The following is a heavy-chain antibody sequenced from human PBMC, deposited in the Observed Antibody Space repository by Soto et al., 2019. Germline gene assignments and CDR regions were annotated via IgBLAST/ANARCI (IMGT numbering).Heavy chain of an antibody. CDR1: GFTFSSYG. J-gene: IGHJ4*02. V-gene: IGHV3-33*01. Sequence: QVQLVESGGGVVQPGRSLRLSCAASGFTFSSYGMHWVRQAPGKGLEWVAVIWYDGSNKYYADSVKGRFTISRDNSKHTLYLQMHSLKAEDTAVYYCARETGDCTNGVCYQEMDYWGQGTLVTVSS. D-gene: IGHD2-8*01. CDR2: IWYDGSNK. CDR3: ARETGDCTNGVCYQEMDY.